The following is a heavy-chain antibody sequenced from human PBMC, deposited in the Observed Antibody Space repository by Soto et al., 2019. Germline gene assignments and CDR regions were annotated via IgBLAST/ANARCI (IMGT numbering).Heavy chain of an antibody. D-gene: IGHD3-3*01. V-gene: IGHV4-34*01. CDR1: GGSVKGYY. J-gene: IGHJ5*02. CDR3: ATRITVFGLLIPPFDP. CDR2: INHTGGT. Sequence: PSETLSLTCAVYGGSVKGYYCNWSRQPPGKGLEWIGEINHTGGTHYNPSLKSRVTMSVDTSKNQFSLRLSSVTAADTAIYYCATRITVFGLLIPPFDPWGQGTQVTVSS.